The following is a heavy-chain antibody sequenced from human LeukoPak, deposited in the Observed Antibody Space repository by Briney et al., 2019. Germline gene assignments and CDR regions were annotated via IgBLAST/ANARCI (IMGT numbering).Heavy chain of an antibody. D-gene: IGHD3-22*01. CDR2: IYYSGST. CDR3: ARDEVYYYDSTHAFDI. J-gene: IGHJ3*02. V-gene: IGHV4-59*01. CDR1: GGSISSYY. Sequence: PSETLSLTCTVSGGSISSYYWSWIRQPPGKGLEWIGYIYYSGSTNYNPSLKSRVTISVDTSKNQFSLKLSSVTAADTAVYYCARDEVYYYDSTHAFDIWGQGTMVTVSS.